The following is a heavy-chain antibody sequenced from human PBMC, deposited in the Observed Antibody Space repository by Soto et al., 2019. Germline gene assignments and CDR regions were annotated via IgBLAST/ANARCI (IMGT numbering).Heavy chain of an antibody. D-gene: IGHD5-12*01. CDR2: IIPIFGTA. CDR3: ASEGSRGDSGPGDYYGMDV. Sequence: QVQLVQSGAEVKKPGSSVKVSCKASGGTFSSYAISWVRQAPGQGLEWMGGIIPIFGTANYAQKFQGRVTITADKSTSTAYMELSSLRSEDTAVYYCASEGSRGDSGPGDYYGMDVWGQGTTVTVSS. J-gene: IGHJ6*02. V-gene: IGHV1-69*06. CDR1: GGTFSSYA.